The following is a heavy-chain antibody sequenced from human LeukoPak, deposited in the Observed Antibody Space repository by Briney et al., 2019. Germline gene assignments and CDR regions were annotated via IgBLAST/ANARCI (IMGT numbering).Heavy chain of an antibody. J-gene: IGHJ4*02. V-gene: IGHV3-23*01. D-gene: IGHD5-12*01. CDR3: ASPYSGYDYNFDH. Sequence: GGSLRLSCAASGFTFSSSAMTWVRQAPGKGLEWVSGVSDSGYTTFYADPVKGRFTISRDNSKNTLFLQMSSLRTEDTAVYYCASPYSGYDYNFDHWGQGTLVTVSS. CDR2: VSDSGYTT. CDR1: GFTFSSSA.